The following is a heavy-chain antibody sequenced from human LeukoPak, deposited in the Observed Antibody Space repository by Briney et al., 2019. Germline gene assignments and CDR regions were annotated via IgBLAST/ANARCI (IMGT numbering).Heavy chain of an antibody. V-gene: IGHV4-59*01. CDR2: ISDTGKT. Sequence: PSETLSLTCSVSGASLSSYYWDWLRQTPGKGLEWIGCISDTGKTESNPSLKSRAIISLDTSKKQFSLRLTSVTAADSAFYYCATGYYEPFATWGPGILVTVSS. CDR1: GASLSSYY. J-gene: IGHJ5*02. D-gene: IGHD2/OR15-2a*01. CDR3: ATGYYEPFAT.